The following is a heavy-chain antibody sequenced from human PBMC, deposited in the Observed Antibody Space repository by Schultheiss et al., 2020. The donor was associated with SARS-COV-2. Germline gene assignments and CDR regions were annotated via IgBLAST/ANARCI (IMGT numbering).Heavy chain of an antibody. CDR2: IYHTRST. Sequence: SETLSLTCSVSGGSISSYSWTWIRQPPEKGLEWIGEIYHTRSTNYNPSLKSRVTISVDTSKNQFSLKLSSVTAADTAVYYCARVRIAVAGTFHYYYGMDVWGQGTTVTVSS. CDR1: GGSISSYS. V-gene: IGHV4-59*12. D-gene: IGHD6-19*01. CDR3: ARVRIAVAGTFHYYYGMDV. J-gene: IGHJ6*02.